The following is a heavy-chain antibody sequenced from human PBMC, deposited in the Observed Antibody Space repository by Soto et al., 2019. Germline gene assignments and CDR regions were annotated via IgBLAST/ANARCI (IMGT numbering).Heavy chain of an antibody. CDR3: XRXXQYERSAYSVNPFDY. CDR1: GYTFTSXY. CDR2: INPSGGTT. V-gene: IGHV1-46*01. J-gene: IGHJ4*02. D-gene: IGHD3-22*01. Sequence: QVQLVQSGAEVKKPGASVKVSCKASGYTFTSXYXXWVRXAPGXGLEWMGIINPSGGTTGYAQNFQGRVTMTXDXSXXTVYMXLXXXXXXXXXXXXXXRXXQYERSAYSVNPFDYWGQGTLVTVSS.